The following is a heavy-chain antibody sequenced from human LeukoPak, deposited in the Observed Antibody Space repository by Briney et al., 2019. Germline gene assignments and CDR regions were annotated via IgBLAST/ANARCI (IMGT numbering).Heavy chain of an antibody. J-gene: IGHJ4*02. Sequence: SETLSLTCAVSGGSISSSNWWSWVRQPPGKGLEWIGEIYHSGSTNYNPSLKSRVTISVDTSKNQFFLKLSSVTAADTAVYYCAGGSQFGAIIDYWGQGTLVTVSS. CDR2: IYHSGST. D-gene: IGHD3-10*01. CDR1: GGSISSSNW. V-gene: IGHV4-4*02. CDR3: AGGSQFGAIIDY.